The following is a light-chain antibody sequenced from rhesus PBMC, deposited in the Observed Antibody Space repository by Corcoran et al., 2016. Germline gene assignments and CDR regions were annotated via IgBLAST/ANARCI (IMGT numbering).Light chain of an antibody. CDR1: QSVSSS. CDR2: GAS. V-gene: IGKV3-24*01. Sequence: EIVMTQSPATLSLSPGERATLSCRASQSVSSSLAWYQQKPGQAPRLLIFGASSQATGIPDRFSGRVAGTDCTLNISSLEPEDVAVYYCLQHSNWPLTFGGGTKVELK. J-gene: IGKJ4*01. CDR3: LQHSNWPLT.